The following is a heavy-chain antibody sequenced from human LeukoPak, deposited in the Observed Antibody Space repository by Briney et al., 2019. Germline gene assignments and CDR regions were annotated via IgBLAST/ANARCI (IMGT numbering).Heavy chain of an antibody. CDR2: INPNSGGT. J-gene: IGHJ4*02. V-gene: IGHV1-2*02. D-gene: IGHD2-2*01. Sequence: ASVKVSCKASGYTFTDYHIHWVRQAPGQGLEWMGWINPNSGGTNFAQDFQGRVTLTRYTSISTAYMEVSRLTSDDTAIYYCARDPLKYCSDTSFCGIDFWGQGTLVTVSS. CDR3: ARDPLKYCSDTSFCGIDF. CDR1: GYTFTDYH.